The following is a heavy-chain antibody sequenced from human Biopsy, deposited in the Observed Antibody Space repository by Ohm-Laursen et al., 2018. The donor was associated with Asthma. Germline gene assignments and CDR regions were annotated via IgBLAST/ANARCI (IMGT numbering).Heavy chain of an antibody. D-gene: IGHD1-1*01. V-gene: IGHV3-30*03. J-gene: IGHJ3*02. CDR3: VRDGTDDAFDI. CDR2: ISYDGSKR. Sequence: SLRLSCAASGFTFSTYAMHWVRQAPGKGLEWVALISYDGSKRHSADSVRGRFTISRDNSKNTLYLQMNSLRAGDTAVYYCVRDGTDDAFDIWGQGTVVSVSS. CDR1: GFTFSTYA.